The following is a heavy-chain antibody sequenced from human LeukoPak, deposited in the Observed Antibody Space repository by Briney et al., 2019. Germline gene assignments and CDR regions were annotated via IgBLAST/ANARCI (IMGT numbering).Heavy chain of an antibody. J-gene: IGHJ4*02. CDR1: GFTFNRFY. CDR3: VKGRSIAAPNNDFFDS. CDR2: ISSNGATT. Sequence: GGSLRLSCSASGFTFNRFYLHWVRQAPGKGLEFVSHISSNGATTYYADSVKGRFTISRDNSKNTLYLQMSSPRADDTAVYYCVKGRSIAAPNNDFFDSWGQGALVTVSS. D-gene: IGHD6-6*01. V-gene: IGHV3-64D*06.